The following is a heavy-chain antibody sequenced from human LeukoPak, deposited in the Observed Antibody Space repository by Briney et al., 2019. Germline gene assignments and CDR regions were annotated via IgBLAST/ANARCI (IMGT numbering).Heavy chain of an antibody. V-gene: IGHV2-70*11. CDR1: GFSLSTSGIC. CDR3: ARIRSFGGVIVDY. D-gene: IGHD3-16*02. J-gene: IGHJ4*02. Sequence: ESGPALVKPTQTLTLTCTFSGFSLSTSGICVSWIRQPPGKALEWLARIDWDDDKYYSTSLKTRLTISMDASKNQVVLTMTNMDPVDTATYYCARIRSFGGVIVDYWGQGTLVTVSS. CDR2: IDWDDDK.